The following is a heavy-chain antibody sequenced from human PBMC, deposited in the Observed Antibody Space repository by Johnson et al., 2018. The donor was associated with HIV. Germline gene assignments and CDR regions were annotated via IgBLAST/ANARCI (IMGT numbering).Heavy chain of an antibody. CDR1: GFTFSSYA. V-gene: IGHV3-30*02. CDR3: ARDDLGNPFRASGAAFNI. Sequence: QVQLVESGGGLVQPGGSLRLSCAASGFTFSSYAMSWVRQAPGKGLEWVAFIRYDGSDKYYEDSVKGRFTVSRDNSKNTLYLQMNGLGPEDTAVYYCARDDLGNPFRASGAAFNIWGQGTTVTVSS. J-gene: IGHJ3*02. D-gene: IGHD4-23*01. CDR2: IRYDGSDK.